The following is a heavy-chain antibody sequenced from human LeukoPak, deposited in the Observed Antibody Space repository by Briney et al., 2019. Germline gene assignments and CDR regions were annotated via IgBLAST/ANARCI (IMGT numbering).Heavy chain of an antibody. CDR2: ISGSGGST. J-gene: IGHJ4*02. V-gene: IGHV3-23*01. D-gene: IGHD6-19*01. Sequence: GGSLRLSCAASGFTFSSYAVSWVRQAPGKGLEWVSAISGSGGSTYYADSVKGRFTISRDNSKNTLYLQMNSLRAEDTAVYYCAKDQGGDSSGSFDYWGQGTLVTVSS. CDR3: AKDQGGDSSGSFDY. CDR1: GFTFSSYA.